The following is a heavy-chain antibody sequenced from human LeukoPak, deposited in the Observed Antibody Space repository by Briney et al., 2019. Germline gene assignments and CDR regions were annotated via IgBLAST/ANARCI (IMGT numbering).Heavy chain of an antibody. J-gene: IGHJ4*02. CDR2: INHSEST. Sequence: SETLSLTCAVYGGSFSGYYWGWIRQPPGQGLELIGEINHSESTNYNQSLNSRVTISVDTSKTQFSLKLSSVTAADTAVYYCARATGLYYDYVWGSYRSPYYFDYWGQGTLVTVSS. D-gene: IGHD3-16*02. V-gene: IGHV4-34*01. CDR1: GGSFSGYY. CDR3: ARATGLYYDYVWGSYRSPYYFDY.